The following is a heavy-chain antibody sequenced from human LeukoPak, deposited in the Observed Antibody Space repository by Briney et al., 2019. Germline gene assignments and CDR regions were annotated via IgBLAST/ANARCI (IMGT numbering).Heavy chain of an antibody. CDR2: VWYDGSTK. J-gene: IGHJ4*02. V-gene: IGHV3-33*01. CDR1: GFIFSNYG. D-gene: IGHD2-21*02. CDR3: ATETATANFDY. Sequence: GGSLRLSCAASGFIFSNYGLHWVRQAPGKGLEWVAIVWYDGSTKYYADSVKGRFTISRDNSKRTLYLEMNSLGADDTAVYYCATETATANFDYWGQGTLVTVSS.